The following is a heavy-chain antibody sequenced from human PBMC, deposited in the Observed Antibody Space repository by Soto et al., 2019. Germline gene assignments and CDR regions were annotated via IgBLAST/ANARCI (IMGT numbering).Heavy chain of an antibody. J-gene: IGHJ6*02. D-gene: IGHD1-26*01. Sequence: GGSLRLSCAASGFTFSSYAMHWVRQAPGKGLEWVAVISYDGSNTYYADSVKGRFTISRDNSKNTLYLQMNSLRAEDTAVYYCAKAMTSGSYSFNYYYYGMDVWGQGTTVTVSS. CDR1: GFTFSSYA. CDR2: ISYDGSNT. V-gene: IGHV3-30-3*01. CDR3: AKAMTSGSYSFNYYYYGMDV.